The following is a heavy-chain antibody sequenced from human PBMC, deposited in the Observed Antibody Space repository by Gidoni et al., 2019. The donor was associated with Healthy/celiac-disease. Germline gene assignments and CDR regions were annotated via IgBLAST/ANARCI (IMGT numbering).Heavy chain of an antibody. J-gene: IGHJ5*02. CDR1: GYTFTSYG. V-gene: IGHV1-18*01. D-gene: IGHD2-21*02. Sequence: QVQLVQSGAEVQKPGASVKVSCKASGYTFTSYGISWVRQAPGQGLEWMGWISAYNGNTNYAQKLQGRVTMTTDTSTSTAYMELRSLRSDDTAVYYCARVSIVVVTAPGWFDPWGQGTLVTVSS. CDR2: ISAYNGNT. CDR3: ARVSIVVVTAPGWFDP.